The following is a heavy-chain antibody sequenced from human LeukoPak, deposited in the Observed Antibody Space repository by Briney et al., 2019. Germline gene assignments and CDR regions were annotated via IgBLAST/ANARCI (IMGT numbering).Heavy chain of an antibody. CDR3: ARIPLGYSGAYYFDY. Sequence: SETLSLTCTVSRGSISGSIRSYYWSWLRQPPGKGLEWIGYISTSGSINDNPSLRSRLTISVDTSRNHFFLNLSSVTAADTAVYYCARIPLGYSGAYYFDYWGQGALVTVS. D-gene: IGHD5-12*01. CDR2: ISTSGSI. V-gene: IGHV4-4*09. J-gene: IGHJ4*02. CDR1: RGSISGSIRSYY.